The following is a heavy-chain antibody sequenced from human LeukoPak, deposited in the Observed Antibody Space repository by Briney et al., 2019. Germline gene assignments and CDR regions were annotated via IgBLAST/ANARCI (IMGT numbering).Heavy chain of an antibody. J-gene: IGHJ4*02. V-gene: IGHV3-21*01. D-gene: IGHD2-8*01. CDR1: GFTFSSYS. Sequence: GGSLRLSCAASGFTFSSYSMNWVRQAPGKGLEWVSSISSTSTYTYYADSLKGRFTISRDNAKNSLNLQMNSLRAEDTAVYYCARARVNVLLWGQGTLVTVSS. CDR2: ISSTSTYT. CDR3: ARARVNVLL.